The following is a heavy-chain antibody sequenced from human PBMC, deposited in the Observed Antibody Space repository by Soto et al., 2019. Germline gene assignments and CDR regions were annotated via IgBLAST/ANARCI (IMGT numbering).Heavy chain of an antibody. CDR1: GFTFSSYA. CDR3: AKDRLERPTD. J-gene: IGHJ4*02. V-gene: IGHV3-23*01. CDR2: ISGSCGST. Sequence: EVQLLESGGGLVQPGGSLRLSCAASGFTFSSYAMSWVRQAPGKGLEWVSAISGSCGSTYYADSVKGRFTISRDNSKNTLYLPMTSLRPEDTAVYYCAKDRLERPTDWGQGTLVTVSS. D-gene: IGHD1-1*01.